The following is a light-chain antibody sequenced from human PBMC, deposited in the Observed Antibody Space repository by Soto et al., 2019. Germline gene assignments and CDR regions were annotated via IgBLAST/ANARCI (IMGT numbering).Light chain of an antibody. CDR2: EVN. V-gene: IGLV2-14*01. CDR1: SSDVGGYNF. CDR3: SSYTNTSTPFV. Sequence: QSVLTQPASVSGSPGQSITISCTGTSSDVGGYNFVSWYQHHPGKAPKLMIYEVNNRPSGVSNRFSGSKSGNTASLTISGLQAEDEAEYYCSSYTNTSTPFVFGTGTKVTVL. J-gene: IGLJ1*01.